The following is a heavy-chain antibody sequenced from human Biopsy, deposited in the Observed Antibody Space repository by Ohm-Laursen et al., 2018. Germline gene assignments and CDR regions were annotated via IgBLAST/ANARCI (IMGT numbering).Heavy chain of an antibody. V-gene: IGHV3-7*01. CDR1: GFTFSTYW. J-gene: IGHJ3*01. CDR2: IKRDGSQS. CDR3: TRDTTYYAGTTYYDALDV. Sequence: SLRLSCAASGFTFSTYWMTWVRQAPGKGLEWVANIKRDGSQSNHADSVKGRFTISRDNAKNSLCLQMNSLRAEDTAVYYCTRDTTYYAGTTYYDALDVWGQGTTVTVSS. D-gene: IGHD2/OR15-2a*01.